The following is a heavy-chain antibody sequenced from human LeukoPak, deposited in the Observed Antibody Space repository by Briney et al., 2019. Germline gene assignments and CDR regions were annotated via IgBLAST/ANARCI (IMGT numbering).Heavy chain of an antibody. V-gene: IGHV1-2*04. J-gene: IGHJ4*02. D-gene: IGHD3-22*01. CDR2: INPNSGGT. CDR1: GYTFTGYY. CDR3: VRDLAFYYDSSGYYGRIDY. Sequence: ASVKVSCKASGYTFTGYYMHWVRQAPGQGLEWMGWINPNSGGTNYAQKFQGWVTMTTDTSTSTAYMELRSLRSDDTAVYYCVRDLAFYYDSSGYYGRIDYWGQGTLVTVSS.